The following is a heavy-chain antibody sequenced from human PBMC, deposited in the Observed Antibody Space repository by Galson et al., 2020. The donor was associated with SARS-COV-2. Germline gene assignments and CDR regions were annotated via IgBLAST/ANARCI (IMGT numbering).Heavy chain of an antibody. CDR1: GFTFSEYA. J-gene: IGHJ6*02. V-gene: IGHV3-30*18. CDR3: AKVHGRRLVMSCWSSGLDV. CDR2: LSYDGSNI. Sequence: GGSLRLSCVASGFTFSEYAIHWFRQTPGKGLEWVAVLSYDGSNINYADSVNGRFTISRDNSRNTLYLHMDSLRGDDSAVYFCAKVHGRRLVMSCWSSGLDVWGHGTTVIVSS. D-gene: IGHD2-21*01.